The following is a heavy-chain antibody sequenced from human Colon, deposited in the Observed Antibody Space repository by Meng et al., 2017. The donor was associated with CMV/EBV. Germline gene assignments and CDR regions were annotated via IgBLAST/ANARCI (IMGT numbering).Heavy chain of an antibody. Sequence: GESLMISCAASGFTFSSYSMNWVRQAPGKGLEWVSSISSSSSYIYYADSVKGRFTTSRDNAKNSLYLQMNSLRAEDTALYYCASGGFWSGYADYWGQGTLVTVSS. D-gene: IGHD3-3*01. J-gene: IGHJ4*02. V-gene: IGHV3-21*01. CDR2: ISSSSSYI. CDR1: GFTFSSYS. CDR3: ASGGFWSGYADY.